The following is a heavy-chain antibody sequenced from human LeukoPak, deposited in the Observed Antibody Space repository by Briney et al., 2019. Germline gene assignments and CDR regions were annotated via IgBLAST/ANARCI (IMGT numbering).Heavy chain of an antibody. V-gene: IGHV1-69*13. J-gene: IGHJ3*02. CDR3: ARGGDYYDSSGYYDDAFDI. D-gene: IGHD3-22*01. CDR1: GGTFSSYA. CDR2: IIPIFGTA. Sequence: SVKVSCKASGGTFSSYAISWVRQAPGQGLEWMGGIIPIFGTANYAQKFQGRVTITADESTSTAYMELSSLRSEDTAVYYCARGGDYYDSSGYYDDAFDIWGQGTMVTVSS.